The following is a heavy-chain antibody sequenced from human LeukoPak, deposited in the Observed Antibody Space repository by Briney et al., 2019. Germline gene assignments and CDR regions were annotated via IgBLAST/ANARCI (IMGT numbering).Heavy chain of an antibody. J-gene: IGHJ6*03. Sequence: LRLSCAASGFTFSSYGMSWIRQPPGKGLDWIGYMYYSGSTYYNPSLKSRVTISVDTSKNQFSLKLSSVTAADTAVYYCARGEVGMINYYYYMDVWGKGTTVTISS. CDR3: ARGEVGMINYYYYMDV. D-gene: IGHD3-16*01. V-gene: IGHV4-30-4*07. CDR1: GFTFSSYG. CDR2: MYYSGST.